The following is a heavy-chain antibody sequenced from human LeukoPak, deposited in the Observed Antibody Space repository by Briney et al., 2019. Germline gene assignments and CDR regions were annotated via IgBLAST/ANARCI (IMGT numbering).Heavy chain of an antibody. Sequence: ASVKVSCKASRYTFSNYDINWVRQATGQGLEWMGWMSPNSGNTGYAQKFQGRVTMTRNTSISTAYMELRSLRSDDTAVYYCARDPAVAGISNFDYWGQGTLVTVSS. CDR2: MSPNSGNT. J-gene: IGHJ4*02. CDR3: ARDPAVAGISNFDY. CDR1: RYTFSNYD. V-gene: IGHV1-8*01. D-gene: IGHD6-19*01.